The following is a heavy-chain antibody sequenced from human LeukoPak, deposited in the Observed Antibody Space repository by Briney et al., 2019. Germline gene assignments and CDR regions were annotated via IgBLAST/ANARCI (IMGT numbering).Heavy chain of an antibody. J-gene: IGHJ3*02. D-gene: IGHD3-16*01. Sequence: GGSLRLSCAASGFTFSDYYMSWIRQAPGKGLEWVSYISSSGSTIYYADSVKGRFTISRDNAKNSLYLQMKSLRAEDTALYYCAKNTAPLGGAFDIWGQGTMVTVSS. CDR1: GFTFSDYY. CDR3: AKNTAPLGGAFDI. CDR2: ISSSGSTI. V-gene: IGHV3-11*01.